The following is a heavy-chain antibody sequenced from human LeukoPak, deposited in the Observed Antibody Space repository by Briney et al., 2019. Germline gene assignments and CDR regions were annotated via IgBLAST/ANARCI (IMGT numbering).Heavy chain of an antibody. Sequence: GGSLRLSCAASGFTFSSYSMNWVRQTPGKGLEWVSSISSSSSYIYYADSVKGRFTISRDNAKNSLYLQMSSRRAEDTAVYYCARATVVTPDFDYWGQGTLVTVSS. J-gene: IGHJ4*02. V-gene: IGHV3-21*01. CDR2: ISSSSSYI. CDR1: GFTFSSYS. CDR3: ARATVVTPDFDY. D-gene: IGHD4-23*01.